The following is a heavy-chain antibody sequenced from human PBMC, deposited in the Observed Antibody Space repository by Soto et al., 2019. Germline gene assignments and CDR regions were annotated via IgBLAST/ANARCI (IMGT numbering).Heavy chain of an antibody. CDR2: INAGNGHT. CDR3: ARGIWERSSGWYYFDS. J-gene: IGHJ4*02. D-gene: IGHD6-19*01. Sequence: QVQLVQSGADVSKPGASVRISCKASGYTFTNYAVNWMRQAPGQSLEWMGWINAGNGHTKYSQNYQGRITLTRDASATTVYMELSSLSSEDTALYLCARGIWERSSGWYYFDSWGQGTLVTVSS. CDR1: GYTFTNYA. V-gene: IGHV1-3*01.